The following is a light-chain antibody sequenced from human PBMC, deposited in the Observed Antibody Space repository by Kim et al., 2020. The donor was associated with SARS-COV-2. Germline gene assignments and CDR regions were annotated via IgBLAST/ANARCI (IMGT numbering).Light chain of an antibody. Sequence: QRGTMTCTGSSSNIGAGYDVHWYQQLPGTAPKLLIYGNTNRPSGVPDRFSGSKSGTSASLAITGLQAEDEADYYCQSYDSSLSAWVFGGGTQLTVL. J-gene: IGLJ3*02. CDR2: GNT. V-gene: IGLV1-40*01. CDR1: SSNIGAGYD. CDR3: QSYDSSLSAWV.